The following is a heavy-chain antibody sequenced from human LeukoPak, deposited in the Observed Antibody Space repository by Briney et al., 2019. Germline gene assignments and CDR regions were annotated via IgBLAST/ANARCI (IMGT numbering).Heavy chain of an antibody. CDR1: GFTFSSYG. D-gene: IGHD5-12*01. CDR3: ANGIVATTGFDY. V-gene: IGHV3-30*18. Sequence: GGSLRLSCAASGFTFSSYGMHWVRQAPGKGLEWVAVISYDGSNKYYADSVKGRFTISRDNPKNTLYLQMNSLRAEDTAVYYCANGIVATTGFDYWGQGTLVTVSS. J-gene: IGHJ4*02. CDR2: ISYDGSNK.